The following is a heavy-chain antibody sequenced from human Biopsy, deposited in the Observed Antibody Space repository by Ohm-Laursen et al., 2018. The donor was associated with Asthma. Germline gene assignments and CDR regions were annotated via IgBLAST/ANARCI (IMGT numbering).Heavy chain of an antibody. Sequence: ASVKVSCKASGYTVTRYAINWVRQAPGQGLEWMGGIIPMFGTTKYTQKFQARVSITADEATSTVYMELSSLRSEDTAVYYCARVLTTEEGDTWFDPWGQGTLVTVSS. V-gene: IGHV1-69*13. CDR2: IIPMFGTT. D-gene: IGHD4-11*01. CDR3: ARVLTTEEGDTWFDP. CDR1: GYTVTRYA. J-gene: IGHJ5*02.